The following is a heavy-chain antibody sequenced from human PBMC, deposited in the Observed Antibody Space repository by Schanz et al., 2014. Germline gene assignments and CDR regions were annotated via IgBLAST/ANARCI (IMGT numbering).Heavy chain of an antibody. D-gene: IGHD6-6*01. CDR2: IWYDGSNK. CDR3: AREAKQFDLLRRWFDP. Sequence: HVQLVESGGGLVKPGGSLRLSCAASGFTFSNFGLHWVRQAPGKGLEWVAVIWYDGSNKDYADSVKGRFTISRDNSKNMLYLQMNSLRDEDTAVYYCAREAKQFDLLRRWFDPWGQGTLVTVSS. V-gene: IGHV3-33*08. J-gene: IGHJ5*02. CDR1: GFTFSNFG.